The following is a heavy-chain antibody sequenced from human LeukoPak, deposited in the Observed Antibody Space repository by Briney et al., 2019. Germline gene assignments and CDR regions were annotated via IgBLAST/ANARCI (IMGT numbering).Heavy chain of an antibody. CDR3: AGRTGSSWMARFDP. V-gene: IGHV4-39*07. CDR2: IYYSGST. CDR1: GGSISSSSYY. Sequence: SETLSLTCTVSGGSISSSSYYWGWIRQPPGKGLEWIGSIYYSGSTYYNPSLKSRVTISVDTSKNQFSLKLSSVTAADTAVYYCAGRTGSSWMARFDPWGQGTLVTVSS. D-gene: IGHD6-13*01. J-gene: IGHJ5*02.